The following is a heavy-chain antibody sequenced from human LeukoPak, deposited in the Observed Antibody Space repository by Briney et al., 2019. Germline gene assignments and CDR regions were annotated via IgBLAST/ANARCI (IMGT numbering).Heavy chain of an antibody. CDR3: ARDHKGYSYCYRSGYSDYYYMDV. D-gene: IGHD5-18*01. CDR1: GFTFSSYA. CDR2: ISGSGGST. V-gene: IGHV3-23*01. J-gene: IGHJ6*03. Sequence: GGSLRLSCAASGFTFSSYAMSWVRQAPGKGLEWVSFISGSGGSTYYVDSVKGRFTIARDNYKNTLYLQMNSLRADDTAVYYCARDHKGYSYCYRSGYSDYYYMDVWGEGSTVAV.